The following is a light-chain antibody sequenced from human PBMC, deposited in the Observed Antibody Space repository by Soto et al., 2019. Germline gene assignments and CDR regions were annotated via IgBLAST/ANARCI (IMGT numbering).Light chain of an antibody. CDR2: GAS. J-gene: IGKJ2*01. CDR1: QSVSSSY. CDR3: QQYGSPARKYT. Sequence: EIVLTQSPGTLSLSPGERATLSCRASQSVSSSYLAWYQQKPGQAPRLLIYGASSRATGIPDRFSGSGSGTDFTLTISRLEPEDFAVYYCQQYGSPARKYTFGQGTKLEIK. V-gene: IGKV3-20*01.